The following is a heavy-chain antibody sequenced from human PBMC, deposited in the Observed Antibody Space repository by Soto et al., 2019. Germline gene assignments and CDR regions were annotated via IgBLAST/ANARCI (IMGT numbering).Heavy chain of an antibody. CDR2: INAGNGNT. CDR1: GYTFTSYA. D-gene: IGHD3-10*01. J-gene: IGHJ4*02. V-gene: IGHV1-3*01. CDR3: ARDMGFGLSDY. Sequence: GASVKVSSKASGYTFTSYAMDWVRQAPGQRLEWMGWINAGNGNTKYSQKFQGRVTITRDTSASTAYMELSSLRSEDTAVYYCARDMGFGLSDYWGQGTLVTVSS.